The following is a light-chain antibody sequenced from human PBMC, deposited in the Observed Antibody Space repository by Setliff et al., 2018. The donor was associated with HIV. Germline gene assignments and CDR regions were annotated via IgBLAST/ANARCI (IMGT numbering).Light chain of an antibody. CDR1: SSDVGSYNV. CDR3: CSYAGSSTYG. J-gene: IGLJ1*01. V-gene: IGLV2-23*02. Sequence: QSALAQPASVSGSPGQSITISCTGTSSDVGSYNVVSWYQQHPGKAPKLMIYEVSERPSGVSNRFSGSKSGSTASLTISGLQAEDEADYYCCSYAGSSTYGFGTGTKVTVL. CDR2: EVS.